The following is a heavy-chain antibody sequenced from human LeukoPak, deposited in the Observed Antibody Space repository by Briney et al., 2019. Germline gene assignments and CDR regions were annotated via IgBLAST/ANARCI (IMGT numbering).Heavy chain of an antibody. CDR3: ARAPLGGSYSFDY. V-gene: IGHV4-61*02. Sequence: SQTLSLTCTVSGGSISSGSYYWSWIRQPAGKGLEWIGSIYRSGSTYYNPSLKSRVTISVDTSKNQFSLKLSSVTAADTAVYYCARAPLGGSYSFDYWGQGTLVTVSS. CDR1: GGSISSGSYY. CDR2: IYRSGST. J-gene: IGHJ4*02. D-gene: IGHD3-22*01.